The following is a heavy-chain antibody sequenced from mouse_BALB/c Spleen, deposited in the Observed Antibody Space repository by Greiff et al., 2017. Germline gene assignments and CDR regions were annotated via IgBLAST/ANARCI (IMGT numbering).Heavy chain of an antibody. Sequence: EVQLVESGGGLVKPGGSLKLSCAASGFAFSSYDMSWVRQTPEKRLEWVAYISSGGGSTYYPDTVKGRFTISRDNAMNTLYLQMSSLKSEDTAMYYCARRRYGYDWGQGTSVTVSS. J-gene: IGHJ4*01. CDR1: GFAFSSYD. V-gene: IGHV5-12-1*01. CDR3: ARRRYGYD. D-gene: IGHD2-2*01. CDR2: ISSGGGST.